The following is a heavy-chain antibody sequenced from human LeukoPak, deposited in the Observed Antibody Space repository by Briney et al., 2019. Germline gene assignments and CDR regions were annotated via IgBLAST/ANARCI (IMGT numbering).Heavy chain of an antibody. CDR2: INPSGST. J-gene: IGHJ4*02. CDR1: GGSFSGYY. V-gene: IGHV4-34*01. CDR3: VAEEYGTGSYYKSAF. D-gene: IGHD3-10*01. Sequence: PSEALSLTCAVYGGSFSGYYWNWIRQPAGKGLEWMGEINPSGSTKYNPSLKSRVTISVDASKTQFSLKVTSVTAADTAVYYCVAEEYGTGSYYKSAFWGKGALVTVSS.